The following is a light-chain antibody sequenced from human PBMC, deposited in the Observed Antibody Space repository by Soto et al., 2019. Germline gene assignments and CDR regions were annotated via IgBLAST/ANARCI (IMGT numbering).Light chain of an antibody. V-gene: IGLV1-44*01. CDR2: SNN. CDR3: AAWDDSLIGPV. CDR1: SSNIGSYT. J-gene: IGLJ3*02. Sequence: QSVLTQPPSASGTPGQRVTISCSGSSSNIGSYTVNWYQQLPGTAPKLLIYSNNQRPSGVPDRFSGSKSGTPASLAISGLQSEDEADYYCAAWDDSLIGPVFGGGTKLTVL.